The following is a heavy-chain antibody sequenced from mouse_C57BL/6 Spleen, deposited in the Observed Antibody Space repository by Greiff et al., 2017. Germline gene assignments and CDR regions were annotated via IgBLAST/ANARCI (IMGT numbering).Heavy chain of an antibody. V-gene: IGHV5-6*01. CDR3: ARHRTYYSNFEGYFGV. CDR2: ISSGGSYT. J-gene: IGHJ1*03. CDR1: GFTFSSYG. D-gene: IGHD2-5*01. Sequence: EVQLVESGGDLVKPGGSLKLSCAASGFTFSSYGMSWVRQTPDKRLEWVATISSGGSYTYYPDSVKGRFTISRDNAKNTLYLQMSSLKSEDTAMYYCARHRTYYSNFEGYFGVWGTGTTVTVSS.